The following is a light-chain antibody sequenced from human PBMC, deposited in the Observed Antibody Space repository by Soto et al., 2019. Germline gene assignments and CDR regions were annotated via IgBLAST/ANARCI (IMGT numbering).Light chain of an antibody. V-gene: IGLV1-44*01. Sequence: QSALTQPPSASGTPGQRVTISCSGSSSNIGSNTVNWYQQLPGTAPKLLIYSNNQRPPGVPDRFSGSKSGTSASLAISGLQSEDEADYYCAAWDDSLNGHYVFGTGTKVTVL. CDR1: SSNIGSNT. J-gene: IGLJ1*01. CDR3: AAWDDSLNGHYV. CDR2: SNN.